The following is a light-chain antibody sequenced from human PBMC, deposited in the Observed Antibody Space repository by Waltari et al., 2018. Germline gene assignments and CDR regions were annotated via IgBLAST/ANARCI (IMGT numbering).Light chain of an antibody. CDR2: GAS. J-gene: IGKJ1*01. CDR3: QQYDNWPRT. V-gene: IGKV3-15*01. Sequence: EIVMTQSPATLSVSPGERATLSCRASQTIDSNLVWYQQKPGQAPRPLIYGASTRATSIPARFSGSGSGTEFTLTISSLQSEDFAVYYCQQYDNWPRTFGQGTKVEIK. CDR1: QTIDSN.